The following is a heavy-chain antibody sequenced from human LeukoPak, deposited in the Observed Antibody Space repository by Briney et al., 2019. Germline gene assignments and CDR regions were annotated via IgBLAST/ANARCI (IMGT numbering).Heavy chain of an antibody. CDR2: INTGNGNT. D-gene: IGHD1-26*01. CDR3: ARERAVGATTSWFDP. CDR1: GYTFTSYA. J-gene: IGHJ5*02. Sequence: ASAKVSCKASGYTFTSYAMHWVRQAPGQRLEWMGWINTGNGNTKYAQKFQGRVTFSKDTSASTASMELSSLRSEDTAMYYCARERAVGATTSWFDPWGQGTLVTVSS. V-gene: IGHV1-3*04.